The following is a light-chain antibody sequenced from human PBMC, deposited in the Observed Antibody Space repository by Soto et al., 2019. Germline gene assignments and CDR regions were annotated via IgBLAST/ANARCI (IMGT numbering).Light chain of an antibody. V-gene: IGKV1-39*01. J-gene: IGKJ4*01. CDR3: QQSYSTPPLT. CDR1: QSIISY. Sequence: DINMTQSPSSLSASLVYRVTITCRASQSIISYLNWYQQKPGKAPKLLIYAASSLQSGVPSRFSGSGSGTDFTLTISSLQPEDFATYYCQQSYSTPPLTFGGRTNVAI. CDR2: AAS.